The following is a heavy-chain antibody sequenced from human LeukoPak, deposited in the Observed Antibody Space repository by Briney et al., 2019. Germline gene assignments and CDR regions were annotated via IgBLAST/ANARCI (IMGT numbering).Heavy chain of an antibody. Sequence: PGGSLRLSCAASGFTFSDYYMSWIRQPPGKGLEWIGSGHHSGSTYYNASLKSRVTMSLDTSKNQFSLKLSSVTVADTAVYYCASGSPAADYWGQGTLVTVSS. CDR2: GHHSGST. V-gene: IGHV4-38-2*01. CDR1: GFTFSDYY. CDR3: ASGSPAADY. J-gene: IGHJ4*02. D-gene: IGHD6-25*01.